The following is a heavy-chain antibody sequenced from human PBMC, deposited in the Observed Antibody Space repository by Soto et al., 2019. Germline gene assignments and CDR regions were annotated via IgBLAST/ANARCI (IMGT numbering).Heavy chain of an antibody. J-gene: IGHJ4*02. V-gene: IGHV3-33*01. Sequence: GGSLRLSCAASGFTFSSYGMHWVRQAPGKGLEWVAVIWYDGSNKYYADSVKGRFTISRDNSKNTLYLQMNSLRAEDTAVYYCARDSGFGELLFDYWGQGTLVTVSS. D-gene: IGHD3-10*01. CDR2: IWYDGSNK. CDR3: ARDSGFGELLFDY. CDR1: GFTFSSYG.